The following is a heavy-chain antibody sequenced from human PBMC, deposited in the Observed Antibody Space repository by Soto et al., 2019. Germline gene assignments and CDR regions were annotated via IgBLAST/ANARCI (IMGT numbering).Heavy chain of an antibody. J-gene: IGHJ6*03. D-gene: IGHD2-2*01. CDR3: ARAHIVVVPAASAYYYYYYYMDV. CDR1: GYTFTSYA. V-gene: IGHV1-3*01. CDR2: INAGNGNT. Sequence: QVQLVQSGAEVKKPGASVKVSCKASGYTFTSYAMHWVRQAPGQRLEWMGWINAGNGNTKYSQKYQGRVTITRDTSASTAYMELSSLRSEDTAVYYCARAHIVVVPAASAYYYYYYYMDVWGKGTTVTVSS.